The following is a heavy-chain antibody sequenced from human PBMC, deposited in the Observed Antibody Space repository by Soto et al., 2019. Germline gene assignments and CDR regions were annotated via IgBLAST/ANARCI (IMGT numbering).Heavy chain of an antibody. V-gene: IGHV1-2*02. J-gene: IGHJ4*02. CDR1: GYTFTGYY. CDR2: INPNSGGT. CDR3: AKVGIPDY. Sequence: GASVKVSCKASGYTFTGYYMHWVRQAPGQGLEWMGWINPNSGGTNYAQKFQGRVTMTRDTSISTAYMELNSLRAEGTAVYYCAKVGIPDYWGQGTLVTVSS.